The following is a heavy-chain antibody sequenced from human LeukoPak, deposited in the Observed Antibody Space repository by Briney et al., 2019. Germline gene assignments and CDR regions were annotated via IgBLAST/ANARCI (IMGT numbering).Heavy chain of an antibody. CDR2: ISHGGST. CDR1: AVSLSPSSSN. Sequence: PSETLSLTCTVTAVSLSPSSSNWGWIRQPPGKGLEWIGSISHGGSTYYNPSLKSRVTISVDTSKNRFSLKLSSATAADTGGDCYVFVFAYARRTRLYSRDYWGQGTLVTVSS. CDR3: VFVFAYARRTRLYSRDY. V-gene: IGHV4-39*01. D-gene: IGHD2-15*01. J-gene: IGHJ4*02.